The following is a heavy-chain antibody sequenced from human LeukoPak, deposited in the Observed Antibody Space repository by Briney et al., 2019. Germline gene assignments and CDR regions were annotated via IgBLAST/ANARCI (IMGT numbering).Heavy chain of an antibody. CDR1: GGSISSYY. V-gene: IGHV4-59*01. D-gene: IGHD3-3*01. Sequence: PSETLSLTCTVSGGSISSYYWSWIRQPPGKGLEWIGYIYYSGSTNYNPSLKSRVTISVDTSKNQFSLKLSSVTAADTAVYYCARAALPWSGYSNNWFDPWGQGTLVTVSS. CDR2: IYYSGST. J-gene: IGHJ5*02. CDR3: ARAALPWSGYSNNWFDP.